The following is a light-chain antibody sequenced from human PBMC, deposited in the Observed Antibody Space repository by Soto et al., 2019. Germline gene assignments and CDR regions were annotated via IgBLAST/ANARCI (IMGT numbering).Light chain of an antibody. CDR3: SSYSSTSTLCV. J-gene: IGLJ1*01. Sequence: YVLTQPASVSGSPGQSITISCTGTSSDIGGYNYVSWYEQHPGKAPKLMIYEVTNRPSGVSNRFSGSKSGNTASLTISGLQAEDEADYYCSSYSSTSTLCVFGTGTKVNVV. V-gene: IGLV2-14*01. CDR1: SSDIGGYNY. CDR2: EVT.